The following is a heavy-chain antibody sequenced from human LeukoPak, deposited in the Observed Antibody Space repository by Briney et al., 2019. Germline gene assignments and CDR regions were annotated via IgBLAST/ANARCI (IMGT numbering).Heavy chain of an antibody. Sequence: SETLSLTCTVSGGSISSSSYYWGWIRQPPGKGLEWNGSIYYSGSTYYNPSLKSRVTISVDTSKNQFSLKLSSVTAADTAVYYCARHYGSGIPFDPWGQGTLVTVSS. J-gene: IGHJ5*02. V-gene: IGHV4-39*01. D-gene: IGHD3-10*01. CDR1: GGSISSSSYY. CDR3: ARHYGSGIPFDP. CDR2: IYYSGST.